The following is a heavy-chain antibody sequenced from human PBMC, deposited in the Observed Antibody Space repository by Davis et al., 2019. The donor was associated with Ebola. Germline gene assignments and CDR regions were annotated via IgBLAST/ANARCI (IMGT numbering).Heavy chain of an antibody. CDR1: GGSISSYY. Sequence: PSETLSLTCTVSGGSISSYYWSWIRQPPGKGLEWIGYIYYSGSTNYNPSLKSRVTISVDTSKNQFSLKLSSVTAADTAVYYCAREAYSSSLKGGYYGMDVWGQGTTVTVSS. D-gene: IGHD6-13*01. CDR3: AREAYSSSLKGGYYGMDV. CDR2: IYYSGST. J-gene: IGHJ6*02. V-gene: IGHV4-59*01.